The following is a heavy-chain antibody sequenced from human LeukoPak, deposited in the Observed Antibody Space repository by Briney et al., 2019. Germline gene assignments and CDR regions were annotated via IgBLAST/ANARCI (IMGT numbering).Heavy chain of an antibody. CDR2: IYYSGST. V-gene: IGHV4-59*12. CDR3: ATDYFDSSVQPGTFDY. D-gene: IGHD3-22*01. CDR1: GGSISSYY. J-gene: IGHJ4*02. Sequence: SETLSLTCTVSGGSISSYYWSWIRQPPGKGLEWIGYIYYSGSTNYNPSLKSRVTTSVDTSKNQFSLKLSSVTAADTAVYYCATDYFDSSVQPGTFDYWGQGTLVTVSS.